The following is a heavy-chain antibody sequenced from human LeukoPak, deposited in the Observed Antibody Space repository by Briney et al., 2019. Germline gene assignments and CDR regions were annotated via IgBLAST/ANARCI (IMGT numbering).Heavy chain of an antibody. CDR2: ISYDGSNK. D-gene: IGHD4-17*01. V-gene: IGHV3-30*04. CDR1: GFTFSSYA. J-gene: IGHJ4*02. CDR3: ARPYGDYPDY. Sequence: GGSLRLSCAASGFTFSSYAMHWVRQAPGKGLEWVAVISYDGSNKYYADSVKGRFTISRDNSKNMLYLQMNSLRAEDTAVYYCARPYGDYPDYWGQGTLVTVSS.